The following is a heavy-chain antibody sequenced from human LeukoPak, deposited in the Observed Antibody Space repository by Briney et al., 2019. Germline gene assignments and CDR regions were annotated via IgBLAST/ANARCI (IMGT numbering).Heavy chain of an antibody. CDR2: IYYSGST. CDR3: ARGRFLDAFDI. D-gene: IGHD3-3*01. CDR1: GASISSYY. V-gene: IGHV4-59*01. J-gene: IGHJ3*02. Sequence: SETLSLTCTVSGASISSYYWSWIRQPPGKGLEWIGYIYYSGSTNYNPSLKSRVTISVDTSKNQFSLRLSSVTAADTAVYYCARGRFLDAFDIWGQGTMVTVSS.